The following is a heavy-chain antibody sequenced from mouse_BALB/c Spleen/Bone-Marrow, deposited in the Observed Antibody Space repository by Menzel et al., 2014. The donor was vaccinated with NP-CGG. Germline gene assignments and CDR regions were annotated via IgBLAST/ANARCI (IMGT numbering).Heavy chain of an antibody. CDR3: ARSGDSSGYGFAY. CDR1: GYTFTSYW. Sequence: QVQLQQSGAELVKPGASVKLSCKASGYTFTSYWMHWVKQRPGQGLEWIGEINPSNGRTNYNEKFKGKATLTADKSSSTAYMQLSSLTSENSAVYFCARSGDSSGYGFAYWGQGTLVTVSA. D-gene: IGHD3-2*01. J-gene: IGHJ3*01. V-gene: IGHV1S81*02. CDR2: INPSNGRT.